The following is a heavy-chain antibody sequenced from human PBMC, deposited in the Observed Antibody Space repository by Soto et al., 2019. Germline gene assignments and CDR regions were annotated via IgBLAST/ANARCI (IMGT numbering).Heavy chain of an antibody. J-gene: IGHJ4*02. Sequence: PGGSLRLSCAASGFTFSSYAMSWVRQAPGKGLEWVSAISGSGGSTYYADSVKGRFTISRDNSKNTLYLQMNSLRAEDTAVYYCAKDSGLARHYLHIVVVTGTDDWGQGTLVTVSS. CDR3: AKDSGLARHYLHIVVVTGTDD. CDR2: ISGSGGST. D-gene: IGHD2-21*02. V-gene: IGHV3-23*01. CDR1: GFTFSSYA.